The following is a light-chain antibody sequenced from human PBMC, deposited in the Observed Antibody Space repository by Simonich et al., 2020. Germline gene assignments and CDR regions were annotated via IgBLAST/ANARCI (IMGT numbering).Light chain of an antibody. V-gene: IGKV4-1*01. CDR3: QQYYSTPRT. Sequence: DIVMTQSPDSLAVSLGERATINCKSSQRVLYSSNTKNYLAWYPQKPGQPPKLLIYGASTRESGVPDRFSGSGSGTDFTLTISSLQAEDVAVYYCQQYYSTPRTFGQGTKVEIK. J-gene: IGKJ1*01. CDR2: GAS. CDR1: QRVLYSSNTKNY.